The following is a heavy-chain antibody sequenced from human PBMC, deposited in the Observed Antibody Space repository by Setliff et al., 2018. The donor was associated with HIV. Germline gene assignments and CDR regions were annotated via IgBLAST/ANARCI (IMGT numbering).Heavy chain of an antibody. V-gene: IGHV4-59*01. D-gene: IGHD6-13*01. Sequence: SETLSLTCAVSGVSISAYFWSWIRQSPEKGLEWIGYIDNSGNTNYSPSLKSRITISRDTSKNQFSLKLNSVTAADAAVYYCASNTGYSSSWYVGWVEADAFDIWGQGTMVTVSS. CDR3: ASNTGYSSSWYVGWVEADAFDI. CDR2: IDNSGNT. CDR1: GVSISAYF. J-gene: IGHJ3*02.